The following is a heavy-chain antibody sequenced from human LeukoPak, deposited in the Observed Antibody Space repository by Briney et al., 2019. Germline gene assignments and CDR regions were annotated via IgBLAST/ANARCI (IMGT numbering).Heavy chain of an antibody. CDR2: IYTSGST. D-gene: IGHD6-13*01. CDR1: GGSISSSSYY. V-gene: IGHV4-61*02. J-gene: IGHJ4*02. Sequence: TSETLSLICTVSGGSISSSSYYWSWIRQPAGKGLEWIGRIYTSGSTNYNPSLKSRVTMSVDTSKNQFSLKLSSVTAADTAVYYCARYEAGSSWYSKRGNFDYWGQGTLVTVSS. CDR3: ARYEAGSSWYSKRGNFDY.